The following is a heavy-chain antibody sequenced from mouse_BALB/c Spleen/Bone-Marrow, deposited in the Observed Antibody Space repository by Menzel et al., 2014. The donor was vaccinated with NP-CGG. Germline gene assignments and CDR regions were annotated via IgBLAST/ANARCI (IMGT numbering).Heavy chain of an antibody. CDR3: ARGWYSMDD. V-gene: IGHV1-9*01. CDR2: ILPGNTNA. Sequence: VPLQQSGAAQTQPGASVKISCKATGYTFSNYWIEWVKQRPGHGLEWIGEILPGNTNANYNEKFKGGATFTADTSSNTAYMQLSSLTSEDSAVYYCARGWYSMDDWGQGTSVTVSS. J-gene: IGHJ4*01. CDR1: GYTFSNYW.